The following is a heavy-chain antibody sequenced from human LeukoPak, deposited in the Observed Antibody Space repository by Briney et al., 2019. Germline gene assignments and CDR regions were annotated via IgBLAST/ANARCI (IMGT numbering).Heavy chain of an antibody. CDR3: ARGGIVVVPAANSNYYYGMDV. D-gene: IGHD2-2*01. CDR1: GGSISSYY. J-gene: IGHJ6*02. V-gene: IGHV4-59*01. Sequence: SETLSLTCTVSGGSISSYYWSWIRQPPGKGLEWIGYIYYSGSTNYNPSLKSRVTISVDTSKNQFPLKLSSVTAADTAVYYCARGGIVVVPAANSNYYYGMDVWGQGTTVTVSS. CDR2: IYYSGST.